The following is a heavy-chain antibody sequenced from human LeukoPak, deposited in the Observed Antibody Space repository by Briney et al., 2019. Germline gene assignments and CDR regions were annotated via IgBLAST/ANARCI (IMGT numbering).Heavy chain of an antibody. Sequence: GGSLRLSCAASGFTFSSYAMSWVRQAPGKGLEWVSAISGSGGSTYYADSVKGRFTISRDNSKNTLYLQMNSLRAEDTAVYYCAKRYYYGSGSYSRGNWFDPWGQGTLVTVSS. CDR2: ISGSGGST. J-gene: IGHJ5*02. CDR1: GFTFSSYA. V-gene: IGHV3-23*01. D-gene: IGHD3-10*01. CDR3: AKRYYYGSGSYSRGNWFDP.